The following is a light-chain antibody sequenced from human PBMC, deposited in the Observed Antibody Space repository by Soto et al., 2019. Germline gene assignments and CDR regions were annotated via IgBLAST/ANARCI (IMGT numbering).Light chain of an antibody. Sequence: EIVMTQSPATLSVSPGERATLSCRASQSVSSNLAWYQQKPGQAPRLLIYGASTRATGIPARFSGSGSGTDFTLTISSLQSEDFAVYYCQQYNNWPQVTFGPGTKVDIK. V-gene: IGKV3-15*01. J-gene: IGKJ3*01. CDR3: QQYNNWPQVT. CDR2: GAS. CDR1: QSVSSN.